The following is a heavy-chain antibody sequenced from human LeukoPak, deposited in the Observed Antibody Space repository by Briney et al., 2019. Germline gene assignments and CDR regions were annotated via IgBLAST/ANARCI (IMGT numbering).Heavy chain of an antibody. CDR3: ARLERSSWYDIAGAFDI. V-gene: IGHV4-59*13. CDR1: GGSISSYY. CDR2: IYYSGST. Sequence: SETLSLTCTVSGGSISSYYWSRIRQPPGKGLEWIGYIYYSGSTNYNPSLKSRVTISVDTSKNQFSLKLSSVTAADTAVYYCARLERSSWYDIAGAFDIWGQGTMVTVSS. J-gene: IGHJ3*02. D-gene: IGHD6-13*01.